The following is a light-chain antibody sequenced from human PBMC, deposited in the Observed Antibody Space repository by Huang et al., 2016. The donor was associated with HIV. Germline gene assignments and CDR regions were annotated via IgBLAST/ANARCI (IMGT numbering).Light chain of an antibody. CDR3: QQSYTSPYT. CDR1: QSIITY. Sequence: DVQMTQSPSSLSASVGDRITITCRASQSIITYLNWYQQHPGKAPKLLIYGASRLLGGVPARFSGSGSGTDFTLTISSLQPEDFATYYCQQSYTSPYTFGQGTKLEI. CDR2: GAS. V-gene: IGKV1-39*01. J-gene: IGKJ2*01.